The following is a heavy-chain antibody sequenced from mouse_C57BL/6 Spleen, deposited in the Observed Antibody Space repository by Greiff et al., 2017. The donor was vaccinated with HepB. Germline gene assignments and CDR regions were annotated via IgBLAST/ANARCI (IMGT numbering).Heavy chain of an antibody. CDR2: INPSTGGT. Sequence: EVKLVESGPELVKPGASVKISCKASGYSFTGYYMNWVKQSPEKSLEWIGEINPSTGGTTYNQKFKAKATLTVDKSSSTAYMQLKSLTSEDSAVYYCARWGGYGDYYAMDYWGQGTSVTVSS. CDR1: GYSFTGYY. D-gene: IGHD2-2*01. CDR3: ARWGGYGDYYAMDY. J-gene: IGHJ4*01. V-gene: IGHV1-42*01.